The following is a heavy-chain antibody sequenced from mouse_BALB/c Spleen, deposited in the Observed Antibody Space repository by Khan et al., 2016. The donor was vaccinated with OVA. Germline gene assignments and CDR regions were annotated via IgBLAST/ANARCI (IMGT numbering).Heavy chain of an antibody. D-gene: IGHD4-1*01. CDR2: INPDNDGI. Sequence: IQLVQSGPDLVKPGASVKMSCKASGYTFTNYVMHWVKQKLGQGLEWIGYINPDNDGIRYNEKFKDKATLTSDKSSSTAYVELSSLTSEDSAVYDCAIDASNWDFSFAYEGQGTLVTVSA. CDR3: AIDASNWDFSFAY. V-gene: IGHV1S136*01. J-gene: IGHJ3*01. CDR1: GYTFTNYV.